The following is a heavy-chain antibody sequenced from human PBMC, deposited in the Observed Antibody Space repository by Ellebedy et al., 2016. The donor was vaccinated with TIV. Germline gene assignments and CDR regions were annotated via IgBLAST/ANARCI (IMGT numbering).Heavy chain of an antibody. D-gene: IGHD2-15*01. J-gene: IGHJ5*02. CDR2: INPNSGGT. Sequence: ASVKVSCXASGYTFTGYYMHWVRQAPGQGLEWMGWINPNSGGTNYAQKFQGRVTMTRDTSTSTVYMELSSLRSEDTAVYYCAREGCSGGSCYSRWFDPWGQGTLVTVSS. V-gene: IGHV1-2*02. CDR1: GYTFTGYY. CDR3: AREGCSGGSCYSRWFDP.